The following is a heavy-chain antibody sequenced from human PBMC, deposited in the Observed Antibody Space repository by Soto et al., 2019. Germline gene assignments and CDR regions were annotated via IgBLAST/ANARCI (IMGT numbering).Heavy chain of an antibody. D-gene: IGHD6-13*01. J-gene: IGHJ2*01. CDR1: GGSISSSSYY. CDR2: IYYSGST. Sequence: TSETLSLTCTVSGGSISSSSYYWGWIRQPPGKGLEWIGSIYYSGSTYYNPSLKSRVTISVDTSKNQFSLKLSSVTAADTAVYYCARSTSRSSWYPRWYFDLWGRGTLVTVSS. CDR3: ARSTSRSSWYPRWYFDL. V-gene: IGHV4-39*01.